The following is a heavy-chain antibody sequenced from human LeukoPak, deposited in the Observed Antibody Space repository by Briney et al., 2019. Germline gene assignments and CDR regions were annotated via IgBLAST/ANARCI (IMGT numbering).Heavy chain of an antibody. Sequence: GGSLRLSCAASGFTFSSYAMSWVRQAPGKGLEWVSAISGSGGSTYYADSVKGRFTISRDNSKNTLYLQMNSLRAEDTAVYYCAKEGGYYDSGGYYPFDYWGQGTLVTVSS. J-gene: IGHJ4*02. V-gene: IGHV3-23*01. CDR3: AKEGGYYDSGGYYPFDY. CDR1: GFTFSSYA. CDR2: ISGSGGST. D-gene: IGHD3-22*01.